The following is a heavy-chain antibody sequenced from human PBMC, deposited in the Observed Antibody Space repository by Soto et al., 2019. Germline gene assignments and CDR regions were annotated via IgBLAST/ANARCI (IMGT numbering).Heavy chain of an antibody. Sequence: GGSLRLSCAASGFTFSSYEMNWVRQAPGKGLEWVSYISSSGSTIYYADSVKGRFTISRDNAKNSLYLQMNSLRAEDTAVYYCAREDSSSWSEFDYWGQGTLVTVS. J-gene: IGHJ4*02. D-gene: IGHD6-13*01. V-gene: IGHV3-48*03. CDR1: GFTFSSYE. CDR2: ISSSGSTI. CDR3: AREDSSSWSEFDY.